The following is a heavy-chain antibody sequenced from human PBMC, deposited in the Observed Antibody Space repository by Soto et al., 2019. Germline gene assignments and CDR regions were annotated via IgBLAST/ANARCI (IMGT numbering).Heavy chain of an antibody. V-gene: IGHV3-23*01. Sequence: VGSLRLSCVGSGFTFSDSVMAWVRQAPGKGLEWLSVMSGDGRTRYALSVTGRFTISRDNSKNTLYLQMRSLRAEDAAAYYCVKWHTSNFDSLPFTGFDFWGQGTQVTVSS. J-gene: IGHJ4*02. D-gene: IGHD3-22*01. CDR1: GFTFSDSV. CDR2: MSGDGRT. CDR3: VKWHTSNFDSLPFTGFDF.